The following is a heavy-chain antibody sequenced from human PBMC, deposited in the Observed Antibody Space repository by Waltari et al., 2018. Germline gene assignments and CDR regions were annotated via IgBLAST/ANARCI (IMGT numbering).Heavy chain of an antibody. CDR3: ARVGETIFGVVTYTVYNWFDP. D-gene: IGHD3-3*01. CDR2: INTNTGNP. CDR1: GYTFTSYA. Sequence: QVQLVQSGSELKKPGASVKVSCKASGYTFTSYAMNWVRQAPGHGLEWMGWINTNTGNPTYAQGFTGRFVFSLDTSVSTAYLQISSLKAEDTAVYYCARVGETIFGVVTYTVYNWFDPWGQGTLVTVSS. J-gene: IGHJ5*02. V-gene: IGHV7-4-1*02.